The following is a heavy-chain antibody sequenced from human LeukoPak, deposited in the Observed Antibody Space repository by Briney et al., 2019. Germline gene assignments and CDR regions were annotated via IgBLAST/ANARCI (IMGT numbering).Heavy chain of an antibody. D-gene: IGHD5-18*01. J-gene: IGHJ6*02. CDR3: ARDAVDTANAV. CDR2: INSDGSIT. V-gene: IGHV3-74*01. Sequence: GGSLRLSCAASGNYWMHWVRQAPGKGLVWVSHINSDGSITSYADSVKGRFTISRDNAKNTLYLQMNSLRAEDTAVYYCARDAVDTANAVWGQGTTVTVTS. CDR1: GNYW.